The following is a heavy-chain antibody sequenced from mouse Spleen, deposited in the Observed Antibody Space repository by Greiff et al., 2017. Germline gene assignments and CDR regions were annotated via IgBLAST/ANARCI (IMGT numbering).Heavy chain of an antibody. CDR1: GFNIKDTY. Sequence: VQLQQSGAELVKPGASVKLSCTASGFNIKDTYMHWVKQRPEQGLEWIGRIDPANGNTKYDPKFQGKATITADTSSNTAYLQLSSLTSEDTAVYYCASYYYGSSYPLDYWGQGTTLTVSS. J-gene: IGHJ2*01. CDR3: ASYYYGSSYPLDY. V-gene: IGHV14-3*02. D-gene: IGHD1-1*01. CDR2: IDPANGNT.